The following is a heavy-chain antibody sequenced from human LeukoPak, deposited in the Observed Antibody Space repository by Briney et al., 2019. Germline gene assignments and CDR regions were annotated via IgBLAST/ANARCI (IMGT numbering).Heavy chain of an antibody. CDR3: ARDGYSYGYRAFDI. CDR2: ISSSSSYI. J-gene: IGHJ3*02. CDR1: GFTFSNSA. Sequence: GGSLSLSCAASGFTFSNSAMTWVRQAPGKGLEWVSSISSSSSYIYYADSVKGRFTISRDNAKNSLYLQMNSLRAEDTAVYYCARDGYSYGYRAFDIWGQGTMVTVSS. D-gene: IGHD5-18*01. V-gene: IGHV3-21*01.